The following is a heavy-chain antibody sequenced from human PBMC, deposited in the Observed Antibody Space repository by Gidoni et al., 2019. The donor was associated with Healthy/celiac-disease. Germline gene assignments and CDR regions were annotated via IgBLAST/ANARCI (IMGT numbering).Heavy chain of an antibody. D-gene: IGHD6-13*01. CDR2: IYYSGST. CDR1: AGSFSSYY. Sequence: QVQLQESAPVLVTPSETLSLTCTVSAGSFSSYYWRCILQPPGKGLEWIGYIYYSGSTNYNTYLKSRVTISVDTAKTQFSLKLSSVTAADTAVYYCARAGSSWATPWYFDLWGSGTLVTVSS. V-gene: IGHV4-59*01. J-gene: IGHJ2*01. CDR3: ARAGSSWATPWYFDL.